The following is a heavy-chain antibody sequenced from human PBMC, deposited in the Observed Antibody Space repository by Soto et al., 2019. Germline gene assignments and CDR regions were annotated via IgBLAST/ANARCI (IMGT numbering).Heavy chain of an antibody. CDR1: GFTFSSSG. D-gene: IGHD5-18*01. CDR3: ARGFGFSYGALDY. J-gene: IGHJ4*02. V-gene: IGHV3-33*01. Sequence: GGSLRLSCAASGFTFSSSGMHWVRQAPGKGLEWVAVIWYDGSNEYYADSTKGRFTISRDNSKNTLYLQMNSLRAEDTAVYFCARGFGFSYGALDYWGQGTLVTVSS. CDR2: IWYDGSNE.